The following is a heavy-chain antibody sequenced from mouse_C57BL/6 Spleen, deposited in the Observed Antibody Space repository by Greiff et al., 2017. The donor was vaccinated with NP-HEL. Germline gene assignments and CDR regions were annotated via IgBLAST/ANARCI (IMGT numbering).Heavy chain of an antibody. V-gene: IGHV2-6-1*01. J-gene: IGHJ4*01. CDR2: IWSDGST. CDR3: ARQTTVVADYYAMDY. Sequence: VKLMESGPGLVAPSQSLSITCTVSGFSLTSYGVHWVRQPPGKGLEWLVVIWSDGSTTYNSALKSRLSISKDNSKSQVFLKMNSLQTDDTAMYYCARQTTVVADYYAMDYWGQGTSVTVSS. CDR1: GFSLTSYG. D-gene: IGHD1-1*01.